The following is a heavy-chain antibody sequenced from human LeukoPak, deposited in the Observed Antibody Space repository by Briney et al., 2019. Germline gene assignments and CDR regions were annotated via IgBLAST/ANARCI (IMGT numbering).Heavy chain of an antibody. CDR2: INPNSGGT. CDR3: ARGAETHFWRGYYLVY. CDR1: GYTFTGYY. J-gene: IGHJ4*02. Sequence: GASVKVSCKASGYTFTGYYMHWVRQAPGQGLEWMGWINPNSGGTNYAQKFQGRVTMTRDTSISTAYIELSRLRSDDTDVYYCARGAETHFWRGYYLVYWGQGTLVTVSS. D-gene: IGHD3-3*01. V-gene: IGHV1-2*02.